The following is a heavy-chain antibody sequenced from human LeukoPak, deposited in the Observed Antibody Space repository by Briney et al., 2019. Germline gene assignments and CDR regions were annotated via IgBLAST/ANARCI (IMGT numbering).Heavy chain of an antibody. CDR3: ARPGRLWELRNGAFDI. CDR1: GFTFSSYG. V-gene: IGHV3-30*19. J-gene: IGHJ3*02. D-gene: IGHD1-26*01. Sequence: GRSLRLSCAASGFTFSSYGMHWVRQAPGKGLEWVAVISYDGSNKYYADSVKGRFTISRDNSKNTLYLQMNSLRAEDTAVYYCARPGRLWELRNGAFDIWGQGTMVTVSS. CDR2: ISYDGSNK.